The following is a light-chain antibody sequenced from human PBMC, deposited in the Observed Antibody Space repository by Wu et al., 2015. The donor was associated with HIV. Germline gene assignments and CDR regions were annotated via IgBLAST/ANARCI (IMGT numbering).Light chain of an antibody. Sequence: EIVLTQSPATLSLSPGERATLSCRASQSVSSSLAWYQQKRGQAPRLLIHDTSNRATGIPDRFSGSGSGTDFTLTISRLEPEDFAAYYCQHYGSSPYTFGQGTKLEIK. CDR1: QSVSSS. V-gene: IGKV3-20*01. J-gene: IGKJ2*01. CDR2: DTS. CDR3: QHYGSSPYT.